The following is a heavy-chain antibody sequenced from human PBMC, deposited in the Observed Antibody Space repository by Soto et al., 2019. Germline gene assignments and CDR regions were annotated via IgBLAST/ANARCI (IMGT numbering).Heavy chain of an antibody. CDR2: ISPYNGNT. CDR1: GYTFTNYG. Sequence: QVQLVQSGAEVKKPGASVKVSCKASGYTFTNYGINWVRQAPGQGLEWMGWISPYNGNTKYAQNLQGRVTMTTDTSTTTAYMERRSLRSDDTAVYYCARSQGSDPFDPWGQGTLVTVSS. J-gene: IGHJ5*02. D-gene: IGHD6-25*01. V-gene: IGHV1-18*04. CDR3: ARSQGSDPFDP.